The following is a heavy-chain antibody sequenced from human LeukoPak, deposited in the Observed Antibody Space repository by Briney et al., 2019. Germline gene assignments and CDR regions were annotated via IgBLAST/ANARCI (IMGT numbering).Heavy chain of an antibody. D-gene: IGHD1-1*01. CDR2: ISYDGSNK. CDR1: GFTFSSYA. CDR3: AKVEGASKASVY. J-gene: IGHJ4*02. V-gene: IGHV3-30-3*01. Sequence: GSLRLSCAASGFTFSSYAMHWVRQAPGKGLGWVAVISYDGSNKYYADSVKGRFTISRDNSKNTLYLQMYSLRAEDTAVYYCAKVEGASKASVYWGQGALVTVSS.